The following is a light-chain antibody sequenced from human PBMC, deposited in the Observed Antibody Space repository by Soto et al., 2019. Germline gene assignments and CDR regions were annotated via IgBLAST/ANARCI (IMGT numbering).Light chain of an antibody. CDR3: QQRMHWPLT. J-gene: IGKJ4*01. CDR1: QTVTNH. V-gene: IGKV3-11*01. CDR2: DAS. Sequence: EIVLTQSPATLSLSPGGRATLSCRASQTVTNHLAWYQQKAGQAPRLLIFDASTRASGIPPRFSGSGSGTDFTLTFTRVDPDDFAVYYCQQRMHWPLTFGGGTRVEIK.